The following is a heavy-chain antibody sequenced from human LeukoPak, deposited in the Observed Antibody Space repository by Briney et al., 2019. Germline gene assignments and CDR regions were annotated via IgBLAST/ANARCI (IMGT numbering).Heavy chain of an antibody. CDR3: ARDRGVAAHLDY. CDR2: IWFDGTNK. CDR1: GFTFSNYG. J-gene: IGHJ4*02. D-gene: IGHD5-12*01. V-gene: IGHV3-33*01. Sequence: GGSLRLSCAASGFTFSNYGMHWVRQAPGKGLEWVAVIWFDGTNKYYAGSVRGRFTISRDNSKNTLYLQMSSLRAEDTAVYYCARDRGVAAHLDYWGQGTLVTVSS.